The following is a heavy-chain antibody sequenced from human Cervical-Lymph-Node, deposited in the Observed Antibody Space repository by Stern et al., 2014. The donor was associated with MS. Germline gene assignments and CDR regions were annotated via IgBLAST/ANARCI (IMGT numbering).Heavy chain of an antibody. J-gene: IGHJ6*02. D-gene: IGHD4-17*01. CDR1: GFTFSSYG. V-gene: IGHV3-30*18. CDR3: AKERHGDYVFYYGMDV. CDR2: ISYDGSNK. Sequence: VQLVESGGGVVQPGRSLRLSCAASGFTFSSYGMHWVRQAPDKGLEWVAVISYDGSNKYYADSVKGRVTISRDSSKNTLYLQMNSLRAEDTAVYYCAKERHGDYVFYYGMDVWGQGTTVTVSS.